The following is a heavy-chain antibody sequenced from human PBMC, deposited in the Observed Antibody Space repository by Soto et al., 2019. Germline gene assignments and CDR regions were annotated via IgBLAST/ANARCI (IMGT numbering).Heavy chain of an antibody. Sequence: SETLSLTCAVYGGSFSGYYWSWIRQPPGKGLEWIGEINHSGSTNYNPSLKSRVTISVDTSKNQFSLKLSSVTAADTAVYYCARGFIYYGSWSYYNQDYSYGMDVWGQGTLVTVSS. D-gene: IGHD3-10*01. V-gene: IGHV4-34*01. CDR1: GGSFSGYY. CDR2: INHSGST. J-gene: IGHJ6*02. CDR3: ARGFIYYGSWSYYNQDYSYGMDV.